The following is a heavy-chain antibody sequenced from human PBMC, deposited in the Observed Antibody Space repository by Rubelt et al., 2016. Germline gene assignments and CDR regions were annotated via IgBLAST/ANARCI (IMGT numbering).Heavy chain of an antibody. CDR1: GFSLSTSGMF. D-gene: IGHD2-2*01. J-gene: IGHJ2*01. CDR3: ARTRTLYWYFDI. V-gene: IGHV2-70*15. Sequence: QVTLRESGPALVKPTQTLTLTCTFSGFSLSTSGMFVSWIRQPPGKALEWLARIDWDDDKYYSKSLKTRLTISKDTSKNQVVLTMTNMDPVATATYYCARTRTLYWYFDIWGRGTLVTVSS. CDR2: IDWDDDK.